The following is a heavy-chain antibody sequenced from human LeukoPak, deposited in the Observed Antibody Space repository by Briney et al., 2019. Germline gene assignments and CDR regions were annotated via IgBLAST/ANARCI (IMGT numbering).Heavy chain of an antibody. CDR1: GGSFSGYY. J-gene: IGHJ4*02. CDR2: IYYSGST. V-gene: IGHV4-59*08. D-gene: IGHD1-1*01. Sequence: PSETLSLTCAVYGGSFSGYYWSWIRQPPGKGLEWIGYIYYSGSTNYNPSLKSRVTISVDTSKNQFSLKLSSVTAADTAVYYCARLEYGVFDYWGQGTLVTVSS. CDR3: ARLEYGVFDY.